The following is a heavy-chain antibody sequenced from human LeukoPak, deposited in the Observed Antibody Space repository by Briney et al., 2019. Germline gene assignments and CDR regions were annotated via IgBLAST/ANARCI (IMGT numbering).Heavy chain of an antibody. CDR1: GFTFSSYA. CDR3: ARDFAPRGSLYYYYMDV. CDR2: ISYDGSNK. Sequence: PGGSLRISCAASGFTFSSYAMHWVRQAPGKGLEWVAVISYDGSNKYYADSVKGRFTISRDNSKNTLYLQMNSLRAEDTAVYYCARDFAPRGSLYYYYMDVWGKGTTVTVSS. V-gene: IGHV3-30*04. J-gene: IGHJ6*03. D-gene: IGHD1-26*01.